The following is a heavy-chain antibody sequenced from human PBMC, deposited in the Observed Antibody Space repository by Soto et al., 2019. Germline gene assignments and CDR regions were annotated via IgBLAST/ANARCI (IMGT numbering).Heavy chain of an antibody. Sequence: SETLSLTCAVSGGSISSSNWWSWVRQPPGKGLEWIGEIYHSGSTNYNPSLKSRVTISVDKSKNQFSLKLSSVTAADTAVYYCARDSQIAAAGTGFDYWGQGTLVTSPQ. J-gene: IGHJ4*02. D-gene: IGHD6-13*01. CDR2: IYHSGST. CDR1: GGSISSSNW. V-gene: IGHV4-4*02. CDR3: ARDSQIAAAGTGFDY.